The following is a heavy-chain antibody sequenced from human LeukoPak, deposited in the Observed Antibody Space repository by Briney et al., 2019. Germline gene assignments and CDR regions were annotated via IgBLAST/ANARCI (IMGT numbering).Heavy chain of an antibody. D-gene: IGHD3-22*01. CDR3: ARTYYYDSSDPVDFDY. V-gene: IGHV3-48*02. Sequence: GGSLRLSCAASGFTFSSYSMDWVRQAPGKGLEWVSYISSSSSTIYYADSVKGRFTISRDNAKNSLYLQMNSLRDEDTAVYYCARTYYYDSSDPVDFDYWGQGTLVTVSS. J-gene: IGHJ4*02. CDR2: ISSSSSTI. CDR1: GFTFSSYS.